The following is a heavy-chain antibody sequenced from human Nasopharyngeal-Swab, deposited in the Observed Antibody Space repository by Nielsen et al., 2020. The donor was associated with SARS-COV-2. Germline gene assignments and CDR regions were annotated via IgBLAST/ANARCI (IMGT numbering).Heavy chain of an antibody. Sequence: GGSLRLSCAASGFTFSSYAMTWVRQAPGKGLEWVSAISGGGDNTYYADSVKGRFTISRDNSKKTLYLQMNSLRAEDTAVYYCAKAFGTAYYYDSSGYYYPDAFDIWGQGTIVTVSS. V-gene: IGHV3-23*01. D-gene: IGHD3-22*01. CDR2: ISGGGDNT. J-gene: IGHJ3*02. CDR3: AKAFGTAYYYDSSGYYYPDAFDI. CDR1: GFTFSSYA.